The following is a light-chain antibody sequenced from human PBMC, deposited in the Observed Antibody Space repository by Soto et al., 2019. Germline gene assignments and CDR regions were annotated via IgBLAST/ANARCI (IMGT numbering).Light chain of an antibody. J-gene: IGKJ4*01. V-gene: IGKV3-20*01. CDR1: QSVSSSY. CDR2: GAF. CDR3: QQDGSCPRVT. Sequence: EIVLTQSPGTLSLSPGERATLSCRASQSVSSSYLAWYQQKPGQAPRLLIYGAFSRATGIPDKFSGSGSGTDFTLTISRLEPEVFGVYYGQQDGSCPRVTFGGGTKVEIK.